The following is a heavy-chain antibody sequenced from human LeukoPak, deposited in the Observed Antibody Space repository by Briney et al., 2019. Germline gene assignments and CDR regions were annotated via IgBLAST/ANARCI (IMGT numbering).Heavy chain of an antibody. CDR3: ARIQTGLRRAPDDC. V-gene: IGHV4-34*01. CDR1: GGSFSGYF. CDR2: INHSGST. D-gene: IGHD5-12*01. Sequence: KSSETLSLTCAVYGGSFSGYFWSWIRQSPGKGLDWIGEINHSGSTNYNPSLKSRVTISVDTSKNQFSLKLNSVTAADTAVYYCARIQTGLRRAPDDCWGQGTLVTVSS. J-gene: IGHJ4*02.